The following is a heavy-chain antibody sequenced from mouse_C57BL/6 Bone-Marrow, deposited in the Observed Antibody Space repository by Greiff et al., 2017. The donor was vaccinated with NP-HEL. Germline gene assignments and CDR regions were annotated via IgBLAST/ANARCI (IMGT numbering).Heavy chain of an antibody. Sequence: LVKPGDSVKISCKASGYSFTGYFMNWVMQSHGKSLEWIGRINPYNGDTFYNQKFKGKATLTVDKSSSTAHMELRSLTSEDSAVYYCASSYGAWFAYWGQGTLVTVSA. V-gene: IGHV1-20*01. D-gene: IGHD1-1*01. CDR3: ASSYGAWFAY. CDR2: INPYNGDT. CDR1: GYSFTGYF. J-gene: IGHJ3*01.